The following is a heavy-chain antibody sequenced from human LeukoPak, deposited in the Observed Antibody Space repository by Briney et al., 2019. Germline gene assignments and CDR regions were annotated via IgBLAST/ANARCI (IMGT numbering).Heavy chain of an antibody. D-gene: IGHD2-21*02. CDR1: GFSFNNAW. CDR3: TTDLIDRGTATAPRGY. V-gene: IGHV3-15*07. Sequence: PGGSLRLSCAASGFSFNNAWMNWVRQAPGKGLEWVGRIKSRTDGGTTDYAAPVRGRFTISRDDSKNTLYLQVNSLKTEDTAVYYCTTDLIDRGTATAPRGYWGQGTLVTVSS. CDR2: IKSRTDGGTT. J-gene: IGHJ4*02.